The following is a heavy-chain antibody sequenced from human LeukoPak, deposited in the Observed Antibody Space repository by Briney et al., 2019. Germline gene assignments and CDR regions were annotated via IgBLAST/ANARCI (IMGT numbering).Heavy chain of an antibody. V-gene: IGHV1-3*03. Sequence: EASVKVSCKASEYTFTSYAMHWVRQAPGQRLEWMGWINAGNGNTKYSQDFQGRVTITRDTSASTAYMELSSLRSEDMAVYYCARDSGIVGATVAFDIWGQGTMVTVSS. D-gene: IGHD1-26*01. CDR2: INAGNGNT. J-gene: IGHJ3*02. CDR3: ARDSGIVGATVAFDI. CDR1: EYTFTSYA.